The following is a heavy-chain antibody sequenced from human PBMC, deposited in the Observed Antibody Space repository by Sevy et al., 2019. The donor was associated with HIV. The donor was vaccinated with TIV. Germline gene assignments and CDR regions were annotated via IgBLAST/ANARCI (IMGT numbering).Heavy chain of an antibody. CDR3: AKVAGSGTYCSGDFDY. J-gene: IGHJ4*02. V-gene: IGHV3-23*01. CDR1: EFTFSSYA. D-gene: IGHD3-10*01. CDR2: ISGSGGTT. Sequence: GGSLRLSCAASEFTFSSYAMTWVRQAPGKGLEWVSCISGSGGTTYYADSVNGRLTISRDNSKNTLYLQMNSLRAEDTAVYYCAKVAGSGTYCSGDFDYWGQGTLVTVSS.